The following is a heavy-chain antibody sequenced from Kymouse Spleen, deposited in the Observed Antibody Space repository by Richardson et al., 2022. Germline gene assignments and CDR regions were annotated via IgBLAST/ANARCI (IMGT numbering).Heavy chain of an antibody. D-gene: IGHD3-9*01. CDR3: ARAPVYDILTGYPLLLLRYGR. V-gene: IGHV3-72*01. CDR1: GFTFSDHY. Sequence: EVQLVESGGGLVQPGGSLRLSCAASGFTFSDHYMDWVRQAPGKGLEWVGRTRNKANSYTTEYAASVKGRFTISRDDSKNSLYLQMNSLKTEDTAVYYCARAPVYDILTGYPLLLLRYGRLGPRDHGHRLL. CDR2: TRNKANSYTT. J-gene: IGHJ6*02.